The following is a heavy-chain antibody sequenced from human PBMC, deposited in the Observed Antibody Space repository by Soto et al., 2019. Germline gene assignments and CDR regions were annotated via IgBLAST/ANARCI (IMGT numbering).Heavy chain of an antibody. CDR1: GFTFSSYG. CDR3: ATRGTGIRYYYGMDV. Sequence: QVQLVESGGGVVQPGRSLRLSCAASGFTFSSYGMHWVRQAPGKGLEWVAVISYDGSNKYYADSVKGRFTISRDNSKNTLYLQMNSLRAEDTAVYDCATRGTGIRYYYGMDVWGQGTTVTVSS. V-gene: IGHV3-30*03. CDR2: ISYDGSNK. D-gene: IGHD6-13*01. J-gene: IGHJ6*02.